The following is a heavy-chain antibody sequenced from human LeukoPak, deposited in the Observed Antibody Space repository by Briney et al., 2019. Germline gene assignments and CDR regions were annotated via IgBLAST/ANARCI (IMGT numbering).Heavy chain of an antibody. CDR1: GFTFSSYG. J-gene: IGHJ5*02. V-gene: IGHV3-30*02. CDR2: IRYDGSK. CDR3: AKDVAYYYDSSGYPAA. D-gene: IGHD3-22*01. Sequence: GGSLRLSCAASGFTFSSYGMHWVRQAPGKGLEWVAFIRYDGSKYYADSVKGRFTISRDNSKNTLYLQMNSLRAEDTAVYYCAKDVAYYYDSSGYPAAWGREPWSPSPQ.